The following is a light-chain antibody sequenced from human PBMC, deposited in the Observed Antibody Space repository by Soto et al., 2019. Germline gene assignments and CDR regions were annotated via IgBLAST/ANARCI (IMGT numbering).Light chain of an antibody. V-gene: IGKV3-15*01. Sequence: EIVMTQSPATLSVSPGEKATLSCRASQGVSNNLAWYQQRPGQAPRLLIYFASTRSTGIPARFSGSGSVSEFSLTISSLQSEYLALSYGQQYNHWPLNFGGGTKVETK. J-gene: IGKJ4*01. CDR1: QGVSNN. CDR2: FAS. CDR3: QQYNHWPLN.